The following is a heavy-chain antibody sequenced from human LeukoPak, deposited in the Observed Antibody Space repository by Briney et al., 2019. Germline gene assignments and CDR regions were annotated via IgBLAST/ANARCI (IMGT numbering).Heavy chain of an antibody. CDR1: GGSFGGYY. D-gene: IGHD3-10*01. V-gene: IGHV4-34*01. CDR2: INHSGST. J-gene: IGHJ6*03. CDR3: ARGVTMVRGGRPYYYMDV. Sequence: SETLSLTCAVYGGSFGGYYWSWIRQPPGKGLEWIGEINHSGSTNYNPSLKSRVTISVDTSKNQFSLKLSSVTAADTAVYYCARGVTMVRGGRPYYYMDVWGKGTTVTVSS.